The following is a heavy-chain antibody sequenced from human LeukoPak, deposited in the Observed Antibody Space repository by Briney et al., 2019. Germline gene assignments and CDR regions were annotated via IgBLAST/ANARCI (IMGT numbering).Heavy chain of an antibody. CDR1: GFRFNTYW. D-gene: IGHD5-18*01. Sequence: GGSLRLSCAASGFRFNTYWMSWVRQAPGKGLEWVANIKQDGNEKYYVDSVKGRFTISRDNAKNSLYLQMNSLRAEDMALYYCARDRGVDTAMVNWFDPWGQGTLVTVSS. CDR3: ARDRGVDTAMVNWFDP. CDR2: IKQDGNEK. V-gene: IGHV3-7*03. J-gene: IGHJ5*02.